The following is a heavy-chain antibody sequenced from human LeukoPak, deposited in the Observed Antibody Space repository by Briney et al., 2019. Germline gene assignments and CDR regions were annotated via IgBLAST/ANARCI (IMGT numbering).Heavy chain of an antibody. CDR3: ARVEDSSGSYAFDI. D-gene: IGHD3-22*01. Sequence: SETLSLTCTVSGGSISSYYWSWIRQPAGKGLEWIGRIYSSGSTNYNPSLKSRVTMSVDTSKNQFSLKLSSVTAADTAVYYCARVEDSSGSYAFDIWGQGTMVTVSS. J-gene: IGHJ3*02. CDR2: IYSSGST. CDR1: GGSISSYY. V-gene: IGHV4-4*07.